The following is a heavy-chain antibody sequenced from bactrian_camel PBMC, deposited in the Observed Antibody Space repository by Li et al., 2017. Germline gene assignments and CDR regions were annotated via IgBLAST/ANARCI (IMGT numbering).Heavy chain of an antibody. J-gene: IGHJ4*01. D-gene: IGHD1*01. V-gene: IGHV3S28*01. CDR2: IMILGATT. CDR3: AADVVNLQMARWYTY. CDR1: GYTYTRSTRC. Sequence: GGSLRLSCAASGYTYTRSTRCIGWFRQDPGKEREGVAAIMILGATTYYADSVKGRFTISKDNAKNTLFLQMNSLSIEDSAMYYCAADVVNLQMARWYTYWGQGTQVTVS.